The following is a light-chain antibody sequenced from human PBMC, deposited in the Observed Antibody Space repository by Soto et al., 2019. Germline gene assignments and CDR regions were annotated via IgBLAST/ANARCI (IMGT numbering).Light chain of an antibody. V-gene: IGKV3-20*01. CDR3: QQYGSSPPT. Sequence: EIVLTQSPGTLSLSPGERATLSCRASQSVSSSYFAWYQQKPGQAPRLLIYGASSRATVLPDRFSSRGCGTDFTLTISRLEPEDFAVYYCQQYGSSPPTFGQGTKLEIK. CDR2: GAS. J-gene: IGKJ2*01. CDR1: QSVSSSY.